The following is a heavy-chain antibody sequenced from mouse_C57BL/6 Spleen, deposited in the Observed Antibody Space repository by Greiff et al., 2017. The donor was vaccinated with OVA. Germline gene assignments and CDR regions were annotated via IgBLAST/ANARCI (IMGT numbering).Heavy chain of an antibody. V-gene: IGHV5-6*02. CDR1: GFTFSSYG. J-gene: IGHJ1*03. CDR3: AREDLDV. Sequence: DVKLVESGGDLVKPGGSLKLSCAASGFTFSSYGMSWVRQTPDKRLEWVATISSGGSYTYYPDSVKGRFTISRDNAKNTLYLQMSSLKSEDTAMYYCAREDLDVWGTGTTVTVSS. CDR2: ISSGGSYT.